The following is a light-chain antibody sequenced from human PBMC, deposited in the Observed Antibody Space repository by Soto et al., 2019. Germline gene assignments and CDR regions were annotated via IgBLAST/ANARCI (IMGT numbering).Light chain of an antibody. CDR2: GAS. Sequence: EIVLTQSPGTLSLSPGERATLSCRASHSVSSSYLAWYQQKPGQAPRLLISGASSRATGIPDRFSGSGSGTDFTLTISRLEPEDFAVYYCQQYGSSPPITFGQGTRLELK. V-gene: IGKV3-20*01. CDR1: HSVSSSY. J-gene: IGKJ5*01. CDR3: QQYGSSPPIT.